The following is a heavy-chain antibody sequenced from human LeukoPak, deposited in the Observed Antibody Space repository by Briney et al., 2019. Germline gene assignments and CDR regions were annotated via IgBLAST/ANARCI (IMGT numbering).Heavy chain of an antibody. J-gene: IGHJ1*01. V-gene: IGHV3-7*01. D-gene: IGHD4-11*01. CDR1: GFTFSSYW. Sequence: GGSLRLSCAASGFTFSSYWMSWVRQAPGKGLEWVANIKQDGSEKYYVDSVKGRFTISRDNAKNSLYLQMNSLRAEDTAVYYCARVEDYSNYEYFQHWGQGTLVTVSS. CDR3: ARVEDYSNYEYFQH. CDR2: IKQDGSEK.